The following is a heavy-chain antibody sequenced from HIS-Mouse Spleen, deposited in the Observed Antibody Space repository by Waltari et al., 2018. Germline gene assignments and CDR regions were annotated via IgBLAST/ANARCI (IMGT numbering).Heavy chain of an antibody. D-gene: IGHD6-13*01. CDR1: GGSISSSSYY. CDR2: SYYSGST. CDR3: AREIPYSSSWYDWYFDL. Sequence: QLQLQESGPGLVKPSETLSLTCTVSGGSISSSSYYWGWIRQPPGKGLEWIGSSYYSGSTYYTPSLKSRVPISVDTSKNQFSLKLSSVTAADTAVYYCAREIPYSSSWYDWYFDLWGRGTLVTVSS. V-gene: IGHV4-39*07. J-gene: IGHJ2*01.